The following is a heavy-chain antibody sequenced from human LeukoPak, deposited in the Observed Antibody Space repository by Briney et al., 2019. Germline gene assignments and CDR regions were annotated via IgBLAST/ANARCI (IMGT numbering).Heavy chain of an antibody. Sequence: PSETLSLTCTVSGGSISSSSYYWGWIRQPPRKGLEWIGSIYYSGSTYYNPSLKSRVTISVDTSKNQFSLKLSSVTAADTAVYYCARTKMTTVTTFDYWGQGTLVTVSS. D-gene: IGHD4-11*01. CDR3: ARTKMTTVTTFDY. CDR1: GGSISSSSYY. V-gene: IGHV4-39*01. J-gene: IGHJ4*02. CDR2: IYYSGST.